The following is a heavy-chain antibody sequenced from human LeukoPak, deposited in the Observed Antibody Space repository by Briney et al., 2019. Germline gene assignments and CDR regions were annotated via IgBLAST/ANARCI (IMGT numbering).Heavy chain of an antibody. D-gene: IGHD2-2*01. V-gene: IGHV4-4*02. CDR3: LSVRGGCSRTSCYFEN. J-gene: IGHJ4*02. CDR2: IDQGGST. Sequence: SGTLSLTCAVSSVSISSNYWWTWVRQPPGKGLEWIGEIDQGGSTNYNPSLKSRVTISLDQSKNQFSLKVISLTAGDAAVYYCLSVRGGCSRTSCYFENWGPGTLVTVSS. CDR1: SVSISSNYW.